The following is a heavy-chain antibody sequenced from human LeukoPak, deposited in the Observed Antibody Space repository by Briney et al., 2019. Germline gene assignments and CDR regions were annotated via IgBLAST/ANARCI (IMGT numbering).Heavy chain of an antibody. CDR3: ARQLNSRYSSSSVEEVAGDIDY. V-gene: IGHV4-39*01. CDR1: GGSFSGSDKV. D-gene: IGHD6-6*01. Sequence: PSGTLSPTGTVFGGSFSGSDKVGGGSRQRPGKGVGWIGSIYYSGTTYYNPSLKSPSSLSIDTSKNQYSLSLSSLPATGTTVYYCARQLNSRYSSSSVEEVAGDIDYWGQGTLVTVSS. CDR2: IYYSGTT. J-gene: IGHJ4*02.